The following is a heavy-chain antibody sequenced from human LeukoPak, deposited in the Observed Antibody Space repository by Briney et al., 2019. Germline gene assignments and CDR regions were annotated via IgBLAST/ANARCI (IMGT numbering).Heavy chain of an antibody. CDR3: AKDASGYSSGWYYYYYMDV. Sequence: GGSLRLSCAASGFTFSSYWMSWVRQAPGKGLEWVANIKQDGSEKYYVDSVKGRFTISRDNAKNSLYLQMNSLRAEDTAVYYCAKDASGYSSGWYYYYYMDVWGKGTTVTISS. CDR1: GFTFSSYW. J-gene: IGHJ6*03. CDR2: IKQDGSEK. V-gene: IGHV3-7*01. D-gene: IGHD6-19*01.